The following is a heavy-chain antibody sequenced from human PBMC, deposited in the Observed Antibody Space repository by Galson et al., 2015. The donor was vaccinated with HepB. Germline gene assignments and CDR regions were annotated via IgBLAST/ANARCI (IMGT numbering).Heavy chain of an antibody. CDR3: TTELRWELRDIDY. CDR2: IKSKTDGGTT. J-gene: IGHJ4*02. CDR1: GFTFSNAW. Sequence: SLRLSCAASGFTFSNAWMSWVRQGPGKGLEWVGRIKSKTDGGTTDYAAPAKDRFTISRDDSKNTVYLQMNSLKTEDTAVYYCTTELRWELRDIDYWGQGTLVTVSS. D-gene: IGHD1-26*01. V-gene: IGHV3-15*01.